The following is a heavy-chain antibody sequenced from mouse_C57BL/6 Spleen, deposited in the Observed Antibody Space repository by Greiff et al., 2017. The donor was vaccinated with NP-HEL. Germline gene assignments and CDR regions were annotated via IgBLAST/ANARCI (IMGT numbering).Heavy chain of an antibody. V-gene: IGHV5-17*01. CDR1: GFTFSDYG. Sequence: DVKLVESGGGLVKPGGSLKLSCAASGFTFSDYGMHWVRQAPEKGLEWVAYISSGSSTIYYADTVKGRFTISRDNAKNTLFLQMTSLRSEDTAMYYCARDYYGSSYDYWGQGTTFTVSS. D-gene: IGHD1-1*01. CDR2: ISSGSSTI. J-gene: IGHJ2*01. CDR3: ARDYYGSSYDY.